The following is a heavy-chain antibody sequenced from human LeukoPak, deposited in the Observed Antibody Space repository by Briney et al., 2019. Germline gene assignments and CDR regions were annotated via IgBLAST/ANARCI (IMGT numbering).Heavy chain of an antibody. V-gene: IGHV1-18*01. D-gene: IGHD2-2*01. CDR2: ISTHDVNT. CDR3: ATDLGYCSSTTCDTFDY. CDR1: GYTFTSSG. Sequence: ASVKVSCKASGYTFTSSGISWVRQAPGQGLEWMGRISTHDVNTKYAQKLQGRVTLTTDTSTSTAYMELRSLRSDDTAVYYCATDLGYCSSTTCDTFDYWGQGTLVTVSS. J-gene: IGHJ4*02.